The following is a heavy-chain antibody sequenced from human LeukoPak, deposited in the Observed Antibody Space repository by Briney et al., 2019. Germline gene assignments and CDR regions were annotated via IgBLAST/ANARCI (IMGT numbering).Heavy chain of an antibody. J-gene: IGHJ4*02. CDR3: ARSGGIIDY. V-gene: IGHV3-74*03. CDR2: TDPNGIT. Sequence: PGGSLRLSCEASGFTFSSYSMNWVRQAPGKGLVWVSRTDPNGITTYPDSVKGRFTISRDNAKNTLYLQMNSLRAEDTARYYCARSGGIIDYWGQGTLVTVSS. D-gene: IGHD3-10*01. CDR1: GFTFSSYS.